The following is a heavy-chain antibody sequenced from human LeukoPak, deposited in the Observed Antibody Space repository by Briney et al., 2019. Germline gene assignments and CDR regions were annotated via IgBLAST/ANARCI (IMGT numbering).Heavy chain of an antibody. CDR2: ICYSGST. V-gene: IGHV4-39*01. CDR3: ARHGIAAAAHFDY. J-gene: IGHJ4*02. CDR1: GGSISSYY. Sequence: SETLSLTCTVSGGSISSYYWGWIRQPPGKGLEWIGSICYSGSTYYNPSLKSRVTISVDTSKNQFSLKLSSVTAADTAVYYCARHGIAAAAHFDYWGQGTLVTVSS. D-gene: IGHD6-13*01.